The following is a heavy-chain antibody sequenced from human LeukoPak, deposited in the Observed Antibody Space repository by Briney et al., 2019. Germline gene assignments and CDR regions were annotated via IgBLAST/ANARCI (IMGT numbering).Heavy chain of an antibody. D-gene: IGHD3-22*01. Sequence: PGGSLRLSCAASGFTFSSYSMNWVRQAPGKGLEWVSSISSSSSYIYYADSVKGRFTISRDNAKNSLYLQMNSLRAEDTAVYYCARDMDYYDSSGNFDYWGQRTLVTVSS. CDR2: ISSSSSYI. CDR3: ARDMDYYDSSGNFDY. V-gene: IGHV3-21*01. J-gene: IGHJ4*02. CDR1: GFTFSSYS.